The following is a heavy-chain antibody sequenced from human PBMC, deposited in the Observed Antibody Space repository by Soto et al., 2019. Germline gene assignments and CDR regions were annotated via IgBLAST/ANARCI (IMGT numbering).Heavy chain of an antibody. V-gene: IGHV4-34*01. J-gene: IGHJ6*03. CDR2: INHSGST. Sequence: PSETLSLTCAVYGGSFSGYYWSWIRQPPGKGLEWIGEINHSGSTNYNPSLKSRVTISVDTSKNQFSLKLSSVTAADTAVYYCARLTHYYVFWSGPKYYYYYYYMDVWGKGTTVTVSS. D-gene: IGHD3-3*01. CDR1: GGSFSGYY. CDR3: ARLTHYYVFWSGPKYYYYYYYMDV.